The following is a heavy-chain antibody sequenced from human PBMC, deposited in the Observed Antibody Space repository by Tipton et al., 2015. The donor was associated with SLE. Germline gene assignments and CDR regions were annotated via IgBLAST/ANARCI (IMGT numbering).Heavy chain of an antibody. CDR3: AREGDSYGSSTSCYKGDAFDS. CDR2: IIPIFGTA. J-gene: IGHJ3*02. Sequence: QSGPEVKKPGASVKVSCKASGGTFSSYAISWVRQAPGQGLEWMGGIIPIFGTANYAQKFQGRVTITADESTSTAYMELSSLRSDDAAVYYCAREGDSYGSSTSCYKGDAFDSWGQGTMVPVSS. D-gene: IGHD2-2*01. V-gene: IGHV1-69*13. CDR1: GGTFSSYA.